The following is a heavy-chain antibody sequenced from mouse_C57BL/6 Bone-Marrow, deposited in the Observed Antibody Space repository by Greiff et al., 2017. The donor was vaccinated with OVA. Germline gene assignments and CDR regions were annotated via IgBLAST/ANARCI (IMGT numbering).Heavy chain of an antibody. V-gene: IGHV1-69*01. CDR2: IDPSDSYT. J-gene: IGHJ3*01. CDR3: ARGTLLLRAWFAY. Sequence: VQLQQPGAELVMPGASVKLSCKASGYTFTSYWMHWVKQRPGQGLEWIGEIDPSDSYTNYNQKFKGKSTFTVDKSSSTAYMQLSSLTSEDSAVYYGARGTLLLRAWFAYWGQGTLVTVSA. D-gene: IGHD1-1*01. CDR1: GYTFTSYW.